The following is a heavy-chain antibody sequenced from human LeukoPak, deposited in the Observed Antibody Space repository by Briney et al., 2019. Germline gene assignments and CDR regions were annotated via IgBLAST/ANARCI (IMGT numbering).Heavy chain of an antibody. CDR1: GFTFDDYG. CDR2: INWNGGST. D-gene: IGHD3-22*01. J-gene: IGHJ4*02. Sequence: GSLRLSCAASGFTFDDYGMSWVRQAPGKGLEWVSGINWNGGSTGYADSVKGRFTISRDNSKNTLYLQMNSLRAEDTAVYYCAKGYYDREFDYWGQGTLVTVSS. CDR3: AKGYYDREFDY. V-gene: IGHV3-20*04.